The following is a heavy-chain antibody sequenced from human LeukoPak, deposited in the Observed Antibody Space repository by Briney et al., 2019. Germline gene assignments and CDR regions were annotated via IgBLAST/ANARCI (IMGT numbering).Heavy chain of an antibody. J-gene: IGHJ3*02. CDR1: GGSISSYY. Sequence: PSETLSLTCTVSGGSISSYYWSWIRQPPGKGLEWVGYIYYSGSTKYNPYPMNRVTIFVEENKNNSPLKLSNMPAADTAVYYCARSGGNSDLRGAFDIWGQGTMVTVSS. CDR2: IYYSGST. CDR3: ARSGGNSDLRGAFDI. D-gene: IGHD4-23*01. V-gene: IGHV4-59*01.